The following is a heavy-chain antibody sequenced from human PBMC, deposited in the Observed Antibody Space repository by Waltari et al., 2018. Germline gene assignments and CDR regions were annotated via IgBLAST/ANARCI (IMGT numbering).Heavy chain of an antibody. J-gene: IGHJ3*02. D-gene: IGHD6-13*01. CDR1: GGSISSSSYY. CDR2: IYYSGST. CDR3: ARYLIGSWSWRAFDI. Sequence: QLQLQESGPGLVKPSETLSLTFTVSGGSISSSSYYWGWIRQPPGKGLEWIGSIYYSGSTYYNPSLKSRVTISVDTSKNQFSLKLSSVTAADTAVYYCARYLIGSWSWRAFDIWGQGTMVTVSS. V-gene: IGHV4-39*01.